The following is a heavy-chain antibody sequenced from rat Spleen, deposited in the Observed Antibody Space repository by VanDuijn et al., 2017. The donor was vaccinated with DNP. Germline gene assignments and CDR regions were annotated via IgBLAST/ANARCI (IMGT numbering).Heavy chain of an antibody. V-gene: IGHV5-7*01. J-gene: IGHJ3*01. D-gene: IGHD4-3*01. Sequence: EVQLVESGGGLVQPGRSLKLSCAASGFTFSDYNMAWVRQAPKKGLEWVATISYDGSSTYYRDSVTGRFTISRDFAKSTLYLQMDSLRSEDSATYYCTTGGWWSTYWGQGTLVTVSS. CDR1: GFTFSDYN. CDR2: ISYDGSST. CDR3: TTGGWWSTY.